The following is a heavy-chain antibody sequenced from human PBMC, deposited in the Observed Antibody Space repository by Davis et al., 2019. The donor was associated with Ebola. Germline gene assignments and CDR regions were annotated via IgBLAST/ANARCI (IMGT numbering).Heavy chain of an antibody. CDR3: ARDSPSNQLLWGYYYGMDV. V-gene: IGHV1-18*01. D-gene: IGHD2-2*01. J-gene: IGHJ6*02. Sequence: AASVKVSCKASGYTFTSYGISWVRQAPGQGLEWMGWISAYNGNTNYAQKLQGRVTMTTDTSTSTAYMELRSLRSDDTAVYYCARDSPSNQLLWGYYYGMDVWGQGTTVTVSS. CDR2: ISAYNGNT. CDR1: GYTFTSYG.